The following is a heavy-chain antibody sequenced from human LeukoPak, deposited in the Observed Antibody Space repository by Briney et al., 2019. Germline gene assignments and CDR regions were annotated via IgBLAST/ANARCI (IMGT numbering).Heavy chain of an antibody. CDR3: AXNFXYYYDSSGYLDY. CDR2: ISGSGGST. D-gene: IGHD3-22*01. J-gene: IGHJ4*02. CDR1: GFTFSSYA. Sequence: PGGSLRLSCAASGFTFSSYAMSWVRQAPGKGLEWVSAISGSGGSTYYADSVKGRFTISRDNSKNTLYLQMNSLRAEDTAVYYCAXNFXYYYDSSGYLDYWGQGTLVTVSS. V-gene: IGHV3-23*01.